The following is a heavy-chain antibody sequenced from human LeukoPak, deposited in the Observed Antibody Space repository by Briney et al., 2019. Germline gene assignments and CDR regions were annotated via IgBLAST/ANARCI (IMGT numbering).Heavy chain of an antibody. D-gene: IGHD5-18*01. CDR2: ISSSSSYI. V-gene: IGHV3-21*01. CDR3: ARVVTTYGMDV. CDR1: GFTFSNYN. J-gene: IGHJ6*02. Sequence: PGGSLRLSCAASGFTFSNYNMNWVRQAPGKGLEWVSSISSSSSYIYYVDSVKGRFTISRDNAKNSLYLQMNSLRAEDTAVYYCARVVTTYGMDVWGQGTTVTVSS.